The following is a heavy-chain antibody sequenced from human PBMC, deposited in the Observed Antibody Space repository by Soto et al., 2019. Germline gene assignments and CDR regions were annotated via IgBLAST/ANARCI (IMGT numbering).Heavy chain of an antibody. CDR3: AKGPR. Sequence: PGGSLRLSCAASGFTFSSYAMSWVRRAPGKGLEWVAGISGNGGKTYYADSVKGRFTISRDNTRNTLYLQMNSLRAEDTAVYYCAKGPRWGQGALVTVSS. CDR2: ISGNGGKT. CDR1: GFTFSSYA. V-gene: IGHV3-23*01. J-gene: IGHJ4*02.